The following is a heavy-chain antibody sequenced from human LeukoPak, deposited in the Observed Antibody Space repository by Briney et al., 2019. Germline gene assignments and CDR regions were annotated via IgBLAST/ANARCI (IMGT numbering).Heavy chain of an antibody. J-gene: IGHJ4*02. CDR3: ARGRVISSGHFDY. CDR1: GFTFSSYA. D-gene: IGHD3-22*01. V-gene: IGHV3-30*04. CDR2: ISYDGSNK. Sequence: GRSLRLSCAASGFTFSSYAMHWVRQAPGKGLEWVTIISYDGSNKYYADSVKGRFTISRDNSKNTLYLQMNSLRAEDTAVYYCARGRVISSGHFDYWGQGTLVTVSS.